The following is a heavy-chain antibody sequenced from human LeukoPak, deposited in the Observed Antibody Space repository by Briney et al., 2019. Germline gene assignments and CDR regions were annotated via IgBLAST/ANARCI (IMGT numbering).Heavy chain of an antibody. Sequence: GGSLRLSCAASGFTFSSYAMSWVRQAPGKGLEWVSAISGSSGSTYYADSVKGRFTISRDNSKNTLYLQMNSLRAEDTAVYYCAKDYDFWSGYYGYWGQGTLVTVSS. CDR1: GFTFSSYA. V-gene: IGHV3-23*01. D-gene: IGHD3-3*01. J-gene: IGHJ4*02. CDR3: AKDYDFWSGYYGY. CDR2: ISGSSGST.